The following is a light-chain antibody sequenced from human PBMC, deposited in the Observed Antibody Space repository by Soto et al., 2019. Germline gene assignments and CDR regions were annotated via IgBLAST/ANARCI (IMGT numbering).Light chain of an antibody. Sequence: QSALTQPASVSGSPGQSITISCTGTSSDVGGYNYVSWYQQHPGKAPKLMIYDVSNRPSGVSNRFSGSNSGNTASLTISGLQAEDEADYYCSSYSSSSTLVFGGGTKLTLL. CDR3: SSYSSSSTLV. CDR1: SSDVGGYNY. CDR2: DVS. J-gene: IGLJ2*01. V-gene: IGLV2-14*01.